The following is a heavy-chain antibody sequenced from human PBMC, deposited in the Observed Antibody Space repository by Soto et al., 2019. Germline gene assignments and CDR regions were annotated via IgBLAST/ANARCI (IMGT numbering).Heavy chain of an antibody. Sequence: SETLSLTCTVSGGSISSSRYYWGWIRQPRGKGLEWIGSIYYSGGSYYNPSLKSRVTVSVDTSKNQFPRKLSSVTAADTAVYYCARHAYGCYGNPPHWFYPWGQGTLVTVSA. V-gene: IGHV4-39*01. CDR3: ARHAYGCYGNPPHWFYP. D-gene: IGHD4-17*01. CDR2: IYYSGGS. J-gene: IGHJ5*02. CDR1: GGSISSSRYY.